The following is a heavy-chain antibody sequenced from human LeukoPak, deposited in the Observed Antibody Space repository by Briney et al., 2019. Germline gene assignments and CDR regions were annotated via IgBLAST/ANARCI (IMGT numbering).Heavy chain of an antibody. D-gene: IGHD6-19*01. Sequence: GGSLRLSCAVSGITLSNYGMSWVRQAPGKGLEWVAGLSGSGGGTNYADSVQGRFTISRDNPKNTLYLQMNSLRAEDTAVYYCAKASDSSGWYASFDYWGQGTLVTVSS. J-gene: IGHJ4*02. CDR3: AKASDSSGWYASFDY. V-gene: IGHV3-23*01. CDR2: LSGSGGGT. CDR1: GITLSNYG.